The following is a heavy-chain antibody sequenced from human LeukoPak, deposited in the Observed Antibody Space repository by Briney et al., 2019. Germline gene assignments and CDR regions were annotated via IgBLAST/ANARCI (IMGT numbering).Heavy chain of an antibody. J-gene: IGHJ4*02. V-gene: IGHV7-4-1*02. CDR1: GYTLTSYA. D-gene: IGHD1-26*01. CDR3: ARDRTRMGAFD. CDR2: INTNTGNP. Sequence: GASVKVSCKASGYTLTSYAMNWVRQAPGQGLEWMGWINTNTGNPTYAQGFTGRFVSSLDTSVSTAYLQISSLQAEDTAVYYCARDRTRMGAFDWGQGTLVTVSS.